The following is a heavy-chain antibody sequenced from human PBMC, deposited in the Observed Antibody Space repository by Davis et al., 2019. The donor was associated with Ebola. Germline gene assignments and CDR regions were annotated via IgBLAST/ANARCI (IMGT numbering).Heavy chain of an antibody. V-gene: IGHV3-30*18. D-gene: IGHD2-15*01. CDR2: ISYDGSNK. CDR1: GFTFTSYC. J-gene: IGHJ6*02. CDR3: AKCMGAADYYYYGMDV. Sequence: GGSLRLSCAASGFTFTSYCMHWVRQAPGKGLEWVAVISYDGSNKYYADSVKGRFTISRDNSKNTLYLQMNSLRAEDTAVYYCAKCMGAADYYYYGMDVWGQGTTVTVSS.